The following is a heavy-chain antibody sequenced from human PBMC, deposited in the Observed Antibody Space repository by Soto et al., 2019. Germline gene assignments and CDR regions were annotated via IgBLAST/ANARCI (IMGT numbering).Heavy chain of an antibody. J-gene: IGHJ4*02. CDR1: GRSMSGYY. CDR3: AREDYYDTGYYVV. CDR2: IYTSGTT. D-gene: IGHD3-9*01. V-gene: IGHV4-4*07. Sequence: TSETLSLTCTVSGRSMSGYYWSWIRQPAGERLEWIGRIYTSGTTDFNPSLKGRVTMSVDTSKNQFSLKLTSVTAADTALYYCAREDYYDTGYYVVWGQGTQVTV.